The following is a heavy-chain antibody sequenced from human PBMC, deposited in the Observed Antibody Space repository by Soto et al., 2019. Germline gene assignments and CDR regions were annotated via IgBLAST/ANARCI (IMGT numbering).Heavy chain of an antibody. CDR1: SFSFSHYA. V-gene: IGHV3-30-3*01. CDR2: ISYDGNIK. CDR3: ARAGYCSGGRCYSPYYYYYGMDV. Sequence: PVGSLRLSCGASSFSFSHYAMHWVRQAPGKGLECVAVISYDGNIKRYADSVKGRFTISRDNSENTLYLQMNSLSPEDTAVYYCARAGYCSGGRCYSPYYYYYGMDVWGQGTTVTVS. D-gene: IGHD2-15*01. J-gene: IGHJ6*02.